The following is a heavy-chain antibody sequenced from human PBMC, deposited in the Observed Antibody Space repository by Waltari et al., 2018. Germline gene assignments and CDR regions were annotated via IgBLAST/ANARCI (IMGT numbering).Heavy chain of an antibody. V-gene: IGHV4-61*09. CDR2: SILGRH. D-gene: IGHD3-3*01. Sequence: QVYLQESGPGLVEPSQTLSLTCRVFGVPVRSGSFYWTWIRQPAGKGLECVGYSILGRHNYHPSLKSRVNISVDTSKNHFSLNLSSVTAADTAVYFCAASTVFGVVVDYWGQGTPVTVSS. CDR1: GVPVRSGSFY. J-gene: IGHJ4*02. CDR3: AASTVFGVVVDY.